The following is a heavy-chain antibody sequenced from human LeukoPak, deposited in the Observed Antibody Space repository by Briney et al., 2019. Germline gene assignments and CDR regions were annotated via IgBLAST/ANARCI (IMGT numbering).Heavy chain of an antibody. CDR1: GGSISRGDYY. CDR2: IYYSGST. Sequence: SETLSLTCTVSGGSISRGDYYWSWIRQPPGKGLEWIGYIYYSGSTYYNPSLKSRVTISVDTSKNQFSLKLSSVTAADTAVYYCARDVKDYGDYVFAFDIWGQGTMVTVSS. D-gene: IGHD4-17*01. V-gene: IGHV4-30-4*01. CDR3: ARDVKDYGDYVFAFDI. J-gene: IGHJ3*02.